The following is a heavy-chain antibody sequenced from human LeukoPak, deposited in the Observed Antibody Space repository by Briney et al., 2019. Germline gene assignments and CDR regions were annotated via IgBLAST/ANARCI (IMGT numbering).Heavy chain of an antibody. CDR1: GFTFSSYW. V-gene: IGHV3-23*01. CDR2: ISGSGGST. CDR3: AKAKVCSSTSCTNNWFDP. Sequence: PGGSLRLSCAASGFTFSSYWMSWVRQAPGKGLEWVSAISGSGGSTYYADSVKGRFTISRDNSKNTLYLQMNSLRAEDTAVYYCAKAKVCSSTSCTNNWFDPWGQGTLVTVSS. J-gene: IGHJ5*02. D-gene: IGHD2-2*01.